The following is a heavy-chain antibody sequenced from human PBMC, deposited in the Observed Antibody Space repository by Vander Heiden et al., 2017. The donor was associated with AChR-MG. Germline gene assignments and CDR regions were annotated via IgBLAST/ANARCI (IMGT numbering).Heavy chain of an antibody. D-gene: IGHD3-10*01. CDR3: ARGVEESGGTSFGWFDP. V-gene: IGHV3-30-3*01. Sequence: QLVESGGGVVQPGRSLRLSCAASGFTFSAFAIHWIRQAPGKGLEWVAVISYDGDNKYYANSVKGRVTISRDNSQNTVCLQMNSLRAEDTALFYCARGVEESGGTSFGWFDPWGQGTLVTVSS. CDR1: GFTFSAFA. CDR2: ISYDGDNK. J-gene: IGHJ5*02.